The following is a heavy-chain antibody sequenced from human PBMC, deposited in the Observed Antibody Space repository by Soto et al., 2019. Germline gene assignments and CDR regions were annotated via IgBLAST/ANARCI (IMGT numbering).Heavy chain of an antibody. CDR1: GFTFSTYA. CDR2: ITGSGDST. D-gene: IGHD3-9*01. Sequence: EVSLLESGGGLVQPGGSTILSCAASGFTFSTYAMSWVRQAPGKGLDWVAHITGSGDSTYYADSVKGRFTISRDKSNNTLFLQMNSLSAEDTAVYYCAKYGPGYNTDWSFDDWGQGTLVTVSS. V-gene: IGHV3-23*01. J-gene: IGHJ4*02. CDR3: AKYGPGYNTDWSFDD.